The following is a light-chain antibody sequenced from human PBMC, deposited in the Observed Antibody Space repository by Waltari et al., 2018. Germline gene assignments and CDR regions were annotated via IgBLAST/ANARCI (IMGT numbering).Light chain of an antibody. V-gene: IGKV1-39*01. CDR1: QSVEGD. CDR2: SAS. J-gene: IGKJ2*01. Sequence: DIQMTQSPPSLSASVGDRVTITCRASQSVEGDLNWYQQRPGSAPTLRIYSASALQRGVSSMFSGSGFGTEFSLTINGLQPEDFATYFCQQSATIPNTFGQGTRVQI. CDR3: QQSATIPNT.